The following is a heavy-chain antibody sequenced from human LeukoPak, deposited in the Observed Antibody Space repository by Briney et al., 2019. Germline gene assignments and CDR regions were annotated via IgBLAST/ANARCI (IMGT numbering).Heavy chain of an antibody. Sequence: SGGSLRLSCAASGFTFDDYGMSWVRQAPGKGLEWVSGINWNGGSTGYADSVKGRFTISRDNAKNSLYLQMNSLRAEDMALYYCARGTLKAAATDFDYWGQGTLVTVSS. V-gene: IGHV3-20*04. CDR1: GFTFDDYG. CDR3: ARGTLKAAATDFDY. D-gene: IGHD6-13*01. J-gene: IGHJ4*02. CDR2: INWNGGST.